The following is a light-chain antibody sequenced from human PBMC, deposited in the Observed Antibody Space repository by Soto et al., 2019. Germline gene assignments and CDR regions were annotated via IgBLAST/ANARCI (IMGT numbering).Light chain of an antibody. CDR3: QHYGSSPLT. CDR1: QSFTTNH. CDR2: VAS. Sequence: EIVLTQSPATLSLSPGDRATLYCRASQSFTTNHSGVHRHSLYWYQQKPGQAPRLLMYVASSRDTSIPARFSGSGSGTDFTLTISRLESEDFAVYYCQHYGSSPLTFGEGTRVEVK. V-gene: IGKV3-20*01. J-gene: IGKJ4*01.